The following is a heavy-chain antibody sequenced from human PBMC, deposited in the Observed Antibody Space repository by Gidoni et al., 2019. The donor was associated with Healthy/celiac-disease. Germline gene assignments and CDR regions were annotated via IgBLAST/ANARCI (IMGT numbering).Heavy chain of an antibody. Sequence: QVQLQESGPGLVKPSQTLSLTCTVSGGSISSGGYYWSWIRQHPGKGLEWIGYIYYSGSTYYNPSLKSLVTISVDTAKNQFSLKLSSVTAADTAVYYCARGSYYDSSGYPQDAFDIWGQGTMVTVSS. CDR2: IYYSGST. D-gene: IGHD3-22*01. CDR3: ARGSYYDSSGYPQDAFDI. V-gene: IGHV4-31*01. J-gene: IGHJ3*02. CDR1: GGSISSGGYY.